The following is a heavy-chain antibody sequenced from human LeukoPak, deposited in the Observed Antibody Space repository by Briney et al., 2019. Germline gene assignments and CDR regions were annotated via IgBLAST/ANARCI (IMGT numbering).Heavy chain of an antibody. CDR3: AKDRGPYVGIANNWFDP. CDR2: ICGSGSST. J-gene: IGHJ5*02. D-gene: IGHD3-16*01. V-gene: IGHV3-23*01. Sequence: GWSLRLSRAASGFTFHIYAMNGVRRAPGKGLEWVSAICGSGSSTHYADSVKGRFTISRDNSKNTIYLEMNSLRGEDTAVHYCAKDRGPYVGIANNWFDPWGQGTLVIVSS. CDR1: GFTFHIYA.